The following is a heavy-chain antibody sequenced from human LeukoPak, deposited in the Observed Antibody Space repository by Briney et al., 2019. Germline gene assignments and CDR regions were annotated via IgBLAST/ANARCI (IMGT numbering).Heavy chain of an antibody. V-gene: IGHV3-30*02. CDR1: GFTFSSYG. CDR2: IRYDGSNK. Sequence: GGTLRLSCAASGFTFSSYGMSWARQAPGKGLEWVAFIRYDGSNKYYADSVKGRFTISRDKSKNTLYLQMNSLRAEDTAVYYCAKDQGPAGAFDIWGQGTMVTVSS. D-gene: IGHD1-14*01. J-gene: IGHJ3*02. CDR3: AKDQGPAGAFDI.